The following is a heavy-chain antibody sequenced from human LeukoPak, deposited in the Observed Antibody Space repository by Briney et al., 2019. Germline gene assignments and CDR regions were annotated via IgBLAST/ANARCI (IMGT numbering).Heavy chain of an antibody. Sequence: NPSETLSLTCAVYGGSFSGYYWSWIRQPPGKGLEWIGEINHSGSTNYNPSLKSRVTISVDTSKNQFSLKLSSVTAADTAAYYCARGPQPKTYSGSYGNWFDPWGQGTLVTVSS. CDR3: ARGPQPKTYSGSYGNWFDP. J-gene: IGHJ5*02. CDR1: GGSFSGYY. CDR2: INHSGST. D-gene: IGHD1-26*01. V-gene: IGHV4-34*01.